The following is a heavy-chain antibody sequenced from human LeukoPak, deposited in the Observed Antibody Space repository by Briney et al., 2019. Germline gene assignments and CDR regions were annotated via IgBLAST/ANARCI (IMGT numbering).Heavy chain of an antibody. V-gene: IGHV4-59*01. CDR3: ARGGFYSAFDY. CDR2: IYYSGST. D-gene: IGHD4-11*01. Sequence: SETLSLTCTVSGGSISSYYWSWIRQPPGKGLEWIGYIYYSGSTNYNPSLKSRVTISVDTSKNQFSLKLSSVTAADTAVYYCARGGFYSAFDYWGQGTLVTVSS. J-gene: IGHJ4*02. CDR1: GGSISSYY.